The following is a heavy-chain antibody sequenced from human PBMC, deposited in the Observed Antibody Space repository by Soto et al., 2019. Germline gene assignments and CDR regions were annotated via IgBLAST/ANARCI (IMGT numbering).Heavy chain of an antibody. Sequence: EVQLVDSGGGLAQPGGSLRLSCEASGFTFSIYNMNWVRQAPGKGLEWISYISSSSTTIYSADSVKGRFTISRDNAKNSLYLQMNSLGDEDTAVYYCARSTFSSDPSLDCWGQGTLVTVSS. V-gene: IGHV3-48*02. CDR2: ISSSSTTI. CDR1: GFTFSIYN. J-gene: IGHJ4*02. CDR3: ARSTFSSDPSLDC. D-gene: IGHD6-19*01.